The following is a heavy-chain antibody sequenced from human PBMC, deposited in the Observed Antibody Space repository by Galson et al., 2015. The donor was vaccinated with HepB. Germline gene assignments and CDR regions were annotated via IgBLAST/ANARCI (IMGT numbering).Heavy chain of an antibody. CDR3: AKDWRGHSGIYSRGGYLQD. V-gene: IGHV3-30-3*01. J-gene: IGHJ1*01. CDR1: GFPFRNYE. Sequence: SLRLSCATSGFPFRNYEMNWVRQAPGKGLEWVALISFDGNNKHYADSVRGRFTVSRDNSKNEVYLQLYSLKTEDTATYFCAKDWRGHSGIYSRGGYLQDWGQGTLVTVSS. CDR2: ISFDGNNK. D-gene: IGHD1-26*01.